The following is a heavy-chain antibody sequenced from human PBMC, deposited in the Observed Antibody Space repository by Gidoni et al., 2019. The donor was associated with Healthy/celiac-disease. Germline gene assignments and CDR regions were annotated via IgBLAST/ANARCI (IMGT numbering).Heavy chain of an antibody. CDR2: FDPEDGKT. V-gene: IGHV1-24*01. CDR3: ATLFQREVREVIPFDY. J-gene: IGHJ4*02. D-gene: IGHD3-10*01. Sequence: QVQLVQSGAEVKKPGASVKVSCKVSGYTLTELSMHWVRQAPGKGLEWMGGFDPEDGKTIYAQKFQGRVTMTGDTSTDTAYMELSSLRSEDTAVYYCATLFQREVREVIPFDYWGQGTLVTVSS. CDR1: GYTLTELS.